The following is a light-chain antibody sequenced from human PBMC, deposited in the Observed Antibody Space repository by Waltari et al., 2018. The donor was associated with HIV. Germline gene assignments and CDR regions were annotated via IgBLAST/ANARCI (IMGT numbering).Light chain of an antibody. CDR2: WAS. CDR3: QQYFRIPPT. Sequence: DIVMTQSPDSLPVSLGERATINCTSSRSILHSSDNRNYLAWYQQKPRQPPKLLISWASTRESGVPDRSSGSGSGTAFTLTITRLQAEDVAVYHCQQYFRIPPTFGGGTKVEIK. J-gene: IGKJ4*01. V-gene: IGKV4-1*01. CDR1: RSILHSSDNRNY.